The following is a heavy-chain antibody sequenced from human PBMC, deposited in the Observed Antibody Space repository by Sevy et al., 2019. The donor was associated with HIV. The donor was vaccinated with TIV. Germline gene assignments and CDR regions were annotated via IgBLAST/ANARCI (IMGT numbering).Heavy chain of an antibody. D-gene: IGHD2-15*01. Sequence: ASVKVSCKVSGYPLTELSMHWVRQAAGKGFEWMGGFDPEDGETIYAQKFQGRVTMTEDTSTDTAYMELSSLRSEDTAVYYCATPPLYCTGGSCYSENAFDIWGQGTMVTVS. J-gene: IGHJ3*02. V-gene: IGHV1-24*01. CDR2: FDPEDGET. CDR3: ATPPLYCTGGSCYSENAFDI. CDR1: GYPLTELS.